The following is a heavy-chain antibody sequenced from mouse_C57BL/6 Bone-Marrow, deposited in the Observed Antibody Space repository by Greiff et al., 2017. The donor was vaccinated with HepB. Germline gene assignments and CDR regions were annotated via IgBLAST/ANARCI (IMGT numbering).Heavy chain of an antibody. V-gene: IGHV1-81*01. CDR1: GYTFTSYG. D-gene: IGHD4-1*01. Sequence: VQLQQSGAELARPGASVKLSCKASGYTFTSYGISWVKQRTGQGLEWIGEIYPRSGNTYYNEKFKGKATRTAEKSSSTAYMELRSLTSEDSAVYFCARTGGGDYWGQGTTLTVSS. J-gene: IGHJ2*01. CDR2: IYPRSGNT. CDR3: ARTGGGDY.